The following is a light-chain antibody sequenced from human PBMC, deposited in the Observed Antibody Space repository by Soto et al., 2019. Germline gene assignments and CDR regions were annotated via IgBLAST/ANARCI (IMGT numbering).Light chain of an antibody. CDR1: QSVSSSY. Sequence: EIVLKQSPGTLSLSPGERATLSCRASQSVSSSYLAWYQHKPGQAPRLLIYDASNRATGIPARFSGSGSGTDFTLTISSLEPEDFAVYYCQQRSNWPRTFGQGSMVDIK. CDR3: QQRSNWPRT. V-gene: IGKV3D-20*02. J-gene: IGKJ1*01. CDR2: DAS.